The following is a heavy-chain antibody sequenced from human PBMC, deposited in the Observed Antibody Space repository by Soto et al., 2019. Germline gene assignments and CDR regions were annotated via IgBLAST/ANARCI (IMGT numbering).Heavy chain of an antibody. V-gene: IGHV4-38-2*01. D-gene: IGHD5-12*01. J-gene: IGHJ4*02. CDR2: IYHSGST. CDR1: GYSISSGYY. Sequence: ASETLSLTCAVSGYSISSGYYWGWIRQPPGKGLEWIGSIYHSGSTYYNPSLKSRVTISVDTSKNQFSLKLSSVTAADTAVYYCARVRGYSGYDSFDYWGQGTLVTVSS. CDR3: ARVRGYSGYDSFDY.